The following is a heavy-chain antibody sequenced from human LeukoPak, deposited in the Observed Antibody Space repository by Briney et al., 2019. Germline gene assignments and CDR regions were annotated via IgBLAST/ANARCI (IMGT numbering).Heavy chain of an antibody. D-gene: IGHD2-2*01. CDR2: INPNSGAT. J-gene: IGHJ4*02. V-gene: IGHV1-2*02. CDR1: GYTFTGYY. Sequence: ASVKVSCKASGYTFTGYYMHWGRQAPGQGLEWMGWINPNSGATSYPQKFQGRVTMTRDTSISTAYVELSRLRSDDTAVYYCARDGACSSASCQNFDYWGQGTLVTVSS. CDR3: ARDGACSSASCQNFDY.